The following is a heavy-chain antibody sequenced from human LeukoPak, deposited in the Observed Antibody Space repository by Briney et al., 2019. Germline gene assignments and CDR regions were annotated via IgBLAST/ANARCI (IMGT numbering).Heavy chain of an antibody. J-gene: IGHJ4*02. V-gene: IGHV3-48*01. Sequence: GGSLRLSCAASGFTFSSYSMNWVRQAPGKGLEWVSYISSSGSTIYYADSVKGRFTISRDNSKNTLYLQMNSLRAEDTAVYYCAHFDWLDYWGQGTLVTVSS. CDR1: GFTFSSYS. CDR3: AHFDWLDY. D-gene: IGHD3-9*01. CDR2: ISSSGSTI.